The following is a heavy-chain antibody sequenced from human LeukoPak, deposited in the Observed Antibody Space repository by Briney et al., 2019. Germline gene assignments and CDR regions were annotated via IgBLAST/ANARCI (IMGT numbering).Heavy chain of an antibody. CDR1: GFTFSSYS. CDR2: ISSSSSYI. Sequence: PGGSLRLSYTAAGFTFSSYSMNWVRQAPGKGLEWVSCISSSSSYIYYADSVKGRFTICRDNAKNSLYLQMNSLRAEDTAVYYCAREGGSSSWYFDYWGQGTLVTVSS. J-gene: IGHJ4*02. V-gene: IGHV3-21*01. D-gene: IGHD6-13*01. CDR3: AREGGSSSWYFDY.